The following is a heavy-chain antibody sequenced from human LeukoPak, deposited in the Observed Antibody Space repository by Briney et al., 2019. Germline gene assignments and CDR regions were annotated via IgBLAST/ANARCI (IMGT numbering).Heavy chain of an antibody. CDR1: GYTFTSYY. J-gene: IGHJ4*02. D-gene: IGHD3-22*01. CDR3: ARDPPPYDSSGYPDY. Sequence: ASVKVSCNASGYTFTSYYMHWVRQAPGQGLEWMGIINPSGGSTSYAQKFQGRVTMTRDTSTSTVYMELSSLRSEDTAVYYCARDPPPYDSSGYPDYWGQGTLVTVSS. V-gene: IGHV1-46*01. CDR2: INPSGGST.